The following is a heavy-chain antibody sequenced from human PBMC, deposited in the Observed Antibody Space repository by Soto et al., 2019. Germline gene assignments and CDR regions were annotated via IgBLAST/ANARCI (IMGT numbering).Heavy chain of an antibody. CDR1: GFSFEIYW. J-gene: IGHJ4*02. CDR2: INPDGSGE. Sequence: GGSLRLSCAASGFSFEIYWMGWVRQAPGKGLEWVANINPDGSGEYYLDSVKGRFTISRDNAKNSVYLQMNSLVGDDTAVYYCARENGFFAYWGQGTPVTVSS. V-gene: IGHV3-7*01. CDR3: ARENGFFAY. D-gene: IGHD2-8*01.